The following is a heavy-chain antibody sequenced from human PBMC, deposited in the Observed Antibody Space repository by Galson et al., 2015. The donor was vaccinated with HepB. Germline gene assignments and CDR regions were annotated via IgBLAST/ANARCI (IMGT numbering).Heavy chain of an antibody. J-gene: IGHJ6*02. CDR2: TT. Sequence: TTDYAAPVKGRFTISRDDSKNTLYLQMNSLKTEDTAVYYCTTTPIGYCSGGSCYGFDYYYYYGMDVWGQGTTVTVSS. CDR3: TTTPIGYCSGGSCYGFDYYYYYGMDV. V-gene: IGHV3-15*01. D-gene: IGHD2-15*01.